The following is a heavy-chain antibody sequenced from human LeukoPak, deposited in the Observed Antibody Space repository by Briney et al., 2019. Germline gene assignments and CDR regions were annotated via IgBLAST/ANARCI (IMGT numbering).Heavy chain of an antibody. CDR2: ISTGGST. J-gene: IGHJ4*02. D-gene: IGHD3-22*01. V-gene: IGHV3-53*01. Sequence: GGSLRLSCAASGLTVSRHYMTWVRQAPGKGLEWLSVISTGGSTDYADSVKGRFTISRDSSKNTLFLQMNSLRADDTAVYYCARDDYYDSSGLDYWGQGTLVTVSS. CDR1: GLTVSRHY. CDR3: ARDDYYDSSGLDY.